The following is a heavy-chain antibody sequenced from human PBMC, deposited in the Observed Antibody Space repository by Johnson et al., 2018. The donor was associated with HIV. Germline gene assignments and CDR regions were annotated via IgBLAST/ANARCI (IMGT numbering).Heavy chain of an antibody. V-gene: IGHV3-30*04. CDR1: GFTFSSYA. CDR3: ARERINDGFDI. D-gene: IGHD2-15*01. Sequence: QVQLMESGGGVVQPGRSLRLSCAASGFTFSSYAMHWVRQAPGKGLEWVAVISYDGSNKYYGDSVKGRFTLSRDNSKNTVYLQMNRLRAEDTAVYYCARERINDGFDIWGQGTMVTVSS. CDR2: ISYDGSNK. J-gene: IGHJ3*02.